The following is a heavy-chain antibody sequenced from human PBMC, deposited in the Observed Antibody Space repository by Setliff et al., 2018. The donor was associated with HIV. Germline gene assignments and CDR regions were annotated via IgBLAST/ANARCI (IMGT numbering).Heavy chain of an antibody. Sequence: SETMSLTCTVSGGSISSSSYDWGWIRQPPGRGLEWSGSIYYRGSTYYNPSLKSRVTISVDTSKNKFSLRLTSVTAADTAVYFCARLRITMIMMLNYFDYWGQGTLVTVSS. D-gene: IGHD3-22*01. CDR1: GGSISSSSYD. CDR2: IYYRGST. V-gene: IGHV4-39*01. J-gene: IGHJ4*02. CDR3: ARLRITMIMMLNYFDY.